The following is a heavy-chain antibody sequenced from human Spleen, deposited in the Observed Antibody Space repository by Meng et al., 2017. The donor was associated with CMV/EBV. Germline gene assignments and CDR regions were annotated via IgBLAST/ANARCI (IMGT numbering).Heavy chain of an antibody. V-gene: IGHV3-48*04. CDR2: ISSSSSTI. D-gene: IGHD5-24*01. CDR3: ARSHISARWLQFDY. CDR1: GFSFSSHV. J-gene: IGHJ4*02. Sequence: GGSLRLSCAASGFSFSSHVMSWVRQAPGKGLEWVSYISSSSSTIYYADSVKGRFTISRDNAKNSLYLQMNSLRAEDTAVYYCARSHISARWLQFDYWGQGTLVTVSS.